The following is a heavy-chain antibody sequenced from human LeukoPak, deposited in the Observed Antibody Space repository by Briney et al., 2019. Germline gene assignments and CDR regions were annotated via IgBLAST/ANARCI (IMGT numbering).Heavy chain of an antibody. CDR2: INHSGST. V-gene: IGHV4-34*01. CDR3: ARVTGYRIEDYFDY. J-gene: IGHJ4*02. Sequence: SETLSLTCSVSGASISSYYWSWIRQPPGKGLEWIGEINHSGSTDYNPSLKSRVTISVDTSKNEFSLKLRSVTAADTAVYYCARVTGYRIEDYFDYWGQGTLVTVSS. D-gene: IGHD6-13*01. CDR1: GASISSYY.